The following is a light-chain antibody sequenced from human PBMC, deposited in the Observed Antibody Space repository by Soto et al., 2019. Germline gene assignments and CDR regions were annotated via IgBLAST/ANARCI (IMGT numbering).Light chain of an antibody. CDR2: DAY. Sequence: DIQMTQSPSILSASVGDRVTITCRASQSIRSWLAWYQQKPGKAPKLLIYDAYSLESRVPSRFSGRRSGTEFTLTIAGLRPEDFATYYCQQYESYSPLTFGGGTKVEIK. V-gene: IGKV1-5*01. CDR1: QSIRSW. CDR3: QQYESYSPLT. J-gene: IGKJ4*01.